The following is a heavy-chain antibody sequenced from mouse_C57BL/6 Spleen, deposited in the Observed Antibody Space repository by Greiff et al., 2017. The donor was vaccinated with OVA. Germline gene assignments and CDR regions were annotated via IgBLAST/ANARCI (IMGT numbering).Heavy chain of an antibody. D-gene: IGHD6-2*01. J-gene: IGHJ3*01. V-gene: IGHV1-69*01. CDR3: ARGAMLVFAY. CDR2: IDPSDSYT. CDR1: GYTFTSYW. Sequence: QVQLKQPGAELVMPGASVKLSCKASGYTFTSYWMHWVKQRPGQGLEWIGEIDPSDSYTNYNQKFKGKSTLTVDKSSSTAYMQLSSLTSEDSAVYYCARGAMLVFAYWGQGTLVTVSA.